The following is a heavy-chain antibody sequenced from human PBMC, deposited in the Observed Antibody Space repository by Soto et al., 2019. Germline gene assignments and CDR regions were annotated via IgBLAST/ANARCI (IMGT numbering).Heavy chain of an antibody. Sequence: SETLSLTCTVSGGSISSYYWSWIRQPPGKGLEWIGYIYYSGSTNYNPSLKSRVTISVDTSKNQFSLKLSSVTAAVTAVYYCARVVVTTLGFDPWGQGTLVTVSS. CDR1: GGSISSYY. J-gene: IGHJ5*02. CDR3: ARVVVTTLGFDP. D-gene: IGHD4-4*01. CDR2: IYYSGST. V-gene: IGHV4-59*01.